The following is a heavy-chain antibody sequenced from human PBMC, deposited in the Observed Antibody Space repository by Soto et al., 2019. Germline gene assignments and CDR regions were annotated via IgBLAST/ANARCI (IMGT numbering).Heavy chain of an antibody. Sequence: RGSLLVSCASFVLTISVKKYLAWFRQAPGKGLEWVSGLYDVDGSFYADSVRGRFTTSSDSSKTTVYLQMNDLRPDDTAVYYCATWHEREHAYDVWGQGTTVTVSS. CDR3: ATWHEREHAYDV. CDR2: LYDVDGS. J-gene: IGHJ3*01. D-gene: IGHD1-1*01. V-gene: IGHV3-53*01. CDR1: VLTISVKKY.